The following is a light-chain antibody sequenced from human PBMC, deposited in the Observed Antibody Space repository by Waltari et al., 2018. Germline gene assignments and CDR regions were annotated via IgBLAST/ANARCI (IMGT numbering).Light chain of an antibody. CDR3: SSYTSSSSVE. CDR2: EVS. V-gene: IGLV2-14*01. CDR1: SSDVGGYNY. Sequence: QSALTQPASVSGSPGQSITISCTGTSSDVGGYNYVSWYQQHPGKAPKLMIYEVSNRPSGVVNRFYGSKSGNTASLTLSGLQAEDEADYYCSSYTSSSSVEFGGGTKLSVL. J-gene: IGLJ2*01.